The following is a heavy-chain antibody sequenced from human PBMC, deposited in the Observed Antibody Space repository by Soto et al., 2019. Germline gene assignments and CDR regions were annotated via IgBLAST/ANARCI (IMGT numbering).Heavy chain of an antibody. CDR3: ARDFTYYYASPESFDF. D-gene: IGHD3-10*01. J-gene: IGHJ4*02. V-gene: IGHV3-48*01. Sequence: WGSLRLSCAASGFTFSSYSMNWVRQAPGKGLEWISYISSSGHTIYYRDSVKGRFTISRDNGKNSLYLQLNSLRVEDTAVYYCARDFTYYYASPESFDFWGQGTLVTVSS. CDR2: ISSSGHTI. CDR1: GFTFSSYS.